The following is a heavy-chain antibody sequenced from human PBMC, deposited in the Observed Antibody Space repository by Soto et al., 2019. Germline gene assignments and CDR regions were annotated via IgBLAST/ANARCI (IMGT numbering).Heavy chain of an antibody. D-gene: IGHD1-26*01. CDR1: GFTFDDYA. CDR3: AKDSRELLISYYYYYMDV. V-gene: IGHV3-9*01. J-gene: IGHJ6*03. CDR2: ISWNSGSI. Sequence: GGSLRLSCAASGFTFDDYAMHWVRQAPGKGLEWVSGISWNSGSIGYADSVKGRFTISRDNAKNSLYLQMNSLRAEDTALYYCAKDSRELLISYYYYYMDVWGKGTTVTVSS.